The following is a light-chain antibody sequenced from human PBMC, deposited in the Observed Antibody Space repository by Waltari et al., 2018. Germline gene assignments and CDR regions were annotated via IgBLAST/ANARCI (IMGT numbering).Light chain of an antibody. CDR1: SSDIGRYDI. Sequence: QSALTQPAAVSGSPGQSVTSSCTGASSDIGRYDIVSWYQQHPGNAPKLVISDVSKRPSGVSDRFSGSKSGDTASLTISGLQFEDEADYYCCSYAGNYVWVFGGGTRLTVL. V-gene: IGLV2-23*02. CDR3: CSYAGNYVWV. CDR2: DVS. J-gene: IGLJ3*02.